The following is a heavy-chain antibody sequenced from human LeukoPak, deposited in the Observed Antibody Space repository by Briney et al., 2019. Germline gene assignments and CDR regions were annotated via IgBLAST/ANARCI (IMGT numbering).Heavy chain of an antibody. V-gene: IGHV4-38-2*02. D-gene: IGHD3-22*01. Sequence: SETLSLTCTVSGYSISSGYYWGWIRQPPGKGLEWIGSIYHSGSTYYNPSLKSRVTISVDTSKNQFSLKLSSVTAADTAVYYCARGVVITSAFDYWGQGTLVTVSS. J-gene: IGHJ4*02. CDR2: IYHSGST. CDR3: ARGVVITSAFDY. CDR1: GYSISSGYY.